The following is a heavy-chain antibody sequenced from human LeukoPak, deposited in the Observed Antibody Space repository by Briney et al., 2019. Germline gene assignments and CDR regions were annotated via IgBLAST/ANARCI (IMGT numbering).Heavy chain of an antibody. J-gene: IGHJ4*02. Sequence: GRSLRLSCAASGFTFDDYAMHWVRQAPGQGLEWVSGISWNSGSIGYADSVKGRFTISRDNAKNSLYLQMNSLRAEDTALYYCATTEAYWGQGTLVTVSS. V-gene: IGHV3-9*01. CDR2: ISWNSGSI. CDR3: ATTEAY. CDR1: GFTFDDYA.